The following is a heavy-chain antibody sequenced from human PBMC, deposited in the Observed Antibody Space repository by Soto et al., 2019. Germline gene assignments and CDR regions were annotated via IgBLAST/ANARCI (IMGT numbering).Heavy chain of an antibody. V-gene: IGHV4-59*01. CDR3: ARDLYSSGWSSGRWFDP. J-gene: IGHJ5*02. D-gene: IGHD6-19*01. CDR1: GGSISSYY. Sequence: PSETLSLTCTVSGGSISSYYWSWIRQPPGKGLEWIGYIYYSGSTNSGSTNYNPSLKSRVTISVDTSKNQFSLKLSSVTAADTAVYYCARDLYSSGWSSGRWFDPWGQGTLVTVSS. CDR2: IYYSGSTNSGST.